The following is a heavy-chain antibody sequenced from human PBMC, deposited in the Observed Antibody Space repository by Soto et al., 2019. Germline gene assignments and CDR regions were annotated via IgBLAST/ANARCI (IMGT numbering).Heavy chain of an antibody. CDR1: GFTFSTHS. CDR2: INSSDVTM. V-gene: IGHV3-48*01. D-gene: IGHD3-10*01. CDR3: VGEVGFHLIY. Sequence: EVQLVESGGGLVQPGGSLRLSCAASGFTFSTHSMTWVRQAPGKGLEWISYINSSDVTMYADSVKGRFTISRDNAKNSLYLQMNSLRGEDTAVYLCVGEVGFHLIYLGQGTLVTVSS. J-gene: IGHJ4*02.